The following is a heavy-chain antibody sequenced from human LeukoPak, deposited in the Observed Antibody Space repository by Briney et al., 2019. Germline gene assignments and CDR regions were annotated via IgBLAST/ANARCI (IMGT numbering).Heavy chain of an antibody. CDR2: INHSGST. CDR3: ARGQSGGSYYYYYYMDV. J-gene: IGHJ6*03. D-gene: IGHD1-26*01. Sequence: SETLSLTCAVYGGSFSGYYWSWIRQPPGKGLEWIGEINHSGSTNYNPSLKSRVTISVDTSKNQFSLKLSSVTAADTAVYYCARGQSGGSYYYYYYMDVWGKGTTVTVYS. CDR1: GGSFSGYY. V-gene: IGHV4-34*01.